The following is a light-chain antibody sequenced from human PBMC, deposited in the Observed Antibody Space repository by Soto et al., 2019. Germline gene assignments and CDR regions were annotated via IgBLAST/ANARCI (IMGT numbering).Light chain of an antibody. CDR1: QGIRSY. J-gene: IGKJ3*01. CDR3: QKYNSAPQGVT. V-gene: IGKV1-27*01. Sequence: DIQMTQSPSSLSASVGDRVTITCRASQGIRSYVAWYQQKPGKVPKLLIYAASSLQSGVPSRFSGSGSGTHFTLTISSLQPEDDATYYCQKYNSAPQGVTFGPGTKVDIK. CDR2: AAS.